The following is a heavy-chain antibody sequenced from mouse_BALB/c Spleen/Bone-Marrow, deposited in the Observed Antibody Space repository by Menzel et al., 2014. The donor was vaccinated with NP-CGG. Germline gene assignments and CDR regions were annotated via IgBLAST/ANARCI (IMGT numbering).Heavy chain of an antibody. V-gene: IGHV14-3*02. CDR1: GFNVKDTH. CDR3: ASYVYGYYFDY. J-gene: IGHJ2*01. D-gene: IGHD2-2*01. Sequence: EVKLMESGAELVKPGASVKLSCTASGFNVKDTHIHWVKQRPERGLEWIGRIDPANGNTKYDPKFQGKATITADTSSNTAYLQLSSLTSEDTAVYYCASYVYGYYFDYWGQGTTLTVSS. CDR2: IDPANGNT.